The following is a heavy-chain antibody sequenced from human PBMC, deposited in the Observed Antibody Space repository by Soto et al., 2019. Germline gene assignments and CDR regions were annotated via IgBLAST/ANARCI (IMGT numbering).Heavy chain of an antibody. V-gene: IGHV3-49*04. J-gene: IGHJ4*02. Sequence: PGGALRLSCTASGFTFGDYAMSWVRQAPGKGLEWVGFIRSKAYGGTTEYAASVKGRFTISRDDSKSIAYLQMNSLKTEDTAVYYCTIGGTPSSSWHPCVFWGQGTLVTVSS. CDR3: TIGGTPSSSWHPCVF. D-gene: IGHD6-13*01. CDR1: GFTFGDYA. CDR2: IRSKAYGGTT.